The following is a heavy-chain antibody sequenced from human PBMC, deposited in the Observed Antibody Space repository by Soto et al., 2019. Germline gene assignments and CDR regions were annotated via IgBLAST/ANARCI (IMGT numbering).Heavy chain of an antibody. CDR2: ILNDGSNK. CDR1: GFTFSSCG. CDR3: AKEWVYDSSGWSFDY. V-gene: IGHV3-30*18. Sequence: QVQLVESGGGVVQPGRSLRLSCAASGFTFSSCGMHWVRQAPGKGLEWVAVILNDGSNKYYADSVKGRFTISRDNSKNTLYLQMNSLRAEDTAVYYCAKEWVYDSSGWSFDYWGQGTLVPVSS. D-gene: IGHD3-22*01. J-gene: IGHJ4*02.